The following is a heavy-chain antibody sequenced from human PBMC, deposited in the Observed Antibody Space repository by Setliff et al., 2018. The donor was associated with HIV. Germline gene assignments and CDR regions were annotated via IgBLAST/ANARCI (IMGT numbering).Heavy chain of an antibody. Sequence: SETLSLTCTVSGGSISSHYWSWIRQPPGKGLEWIGYIYYSGSTYYNPSLKSRVTISVDTSKNQFSLKLSSVTAADTAVYYCASVPKERSASYYYYYYKDVWGKGTTVTVSS. CDR1: GGSISSHY. V-gene: IGHV4-59*11. J-gene: IGHJ6*03. D-gene: IGHD2-2*01. CDR3: ASVPKERSASYYYYYYKDV. CDR2: IYYSGST.